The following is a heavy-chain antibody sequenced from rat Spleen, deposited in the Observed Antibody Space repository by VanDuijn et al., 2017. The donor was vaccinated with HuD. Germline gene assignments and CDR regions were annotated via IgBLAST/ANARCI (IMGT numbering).Heavy chain of an antibody. CDR2: ISPSGGST. V-gene: IGHV5S23*01. D-gene: IGHD5-1*01. Sequence: EVQLVESGGGLVQPGRSLKLSCAASGFTFSNYDMAWVRQAPTKGLEWVASISPSGGSTYYRDSVKGRYTISRDNAKSTLFLQMSKLGSEDTATYYCARKNWDRGFDYWGQGVMVTVSS. CDR3: ARKNWDRGFDY. J-gene: IGHJ2*01. CDR1: GFTFSNYD.